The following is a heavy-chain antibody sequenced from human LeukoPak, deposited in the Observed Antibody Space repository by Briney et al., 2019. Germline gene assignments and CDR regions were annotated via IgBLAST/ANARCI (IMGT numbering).Heavy chain of an antibody. V-gene: IGHV3-7*01. CDR3: ARDPYGGNFWFDGDY. Sequence: PGGSLRLSCAASGFTFSSYWMSWVRQAPGKGLEWVANIKQDGSEKYYVDSVKGRFTMSRDNAKNSLYLQMNSLRAEDTAVYYCARDPYGGNFWFDGDYWGQGTLVTVSS. CDR1: GFTFSSYW. CDR2: IKQDGSEK. J-gene: IGHJ4*02. D-gene: IGHD4-23*01.